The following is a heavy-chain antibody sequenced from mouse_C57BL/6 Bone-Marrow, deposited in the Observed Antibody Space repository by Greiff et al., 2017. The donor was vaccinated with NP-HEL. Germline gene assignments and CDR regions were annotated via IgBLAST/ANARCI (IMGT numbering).Heavy chain of an antibody. Sequence: EVKLMESGGGLVQPGGSLSLSCAASGFTFTDYYMSWVRQPPGKALEWLGFIRNKANGYTTEYSASVKGRFTISRDNSQSILYLQMNALRAEDSATYYCARYIRTFFDYWGQGITLTVSS. J-gene: IGHJ2*01. CDR1: GFTFTDYY. V-gene: IGHV7-3*01. CDR2: IRNKANGYTT. CDR3: ARYIRTFFDY.